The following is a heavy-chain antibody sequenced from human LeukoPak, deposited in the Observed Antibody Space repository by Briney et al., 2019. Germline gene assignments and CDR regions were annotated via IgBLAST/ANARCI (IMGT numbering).Heavy chain of an antibody. CDR2: ISSRSAYI. Sequence: GGSLRLSCAASGFTFSDYSMNWVRQAPGKGLECVSSISSRSAYIHYTDSVKGRFTISRDNAENSLYLQMNNLRADDTAVYYCARDRSGSYPYYFDYWGQGTVVTVSS. CDR3: ARDRSGSYPYYFDY. D-gene: IGHD1-26*01. V-gene: IGHV3-21*01. J-gene: IGHJ4*02. CDR1: GFTFSDYS.